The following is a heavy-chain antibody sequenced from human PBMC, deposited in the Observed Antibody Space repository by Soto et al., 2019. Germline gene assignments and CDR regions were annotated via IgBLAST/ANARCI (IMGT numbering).Heavy chain of an antibody. CDR3: ARAVGSSPFYYYYYYMDV. CDR2: IKQDGSEK. D-gene: IGHD6-6*01. Sequence: GGSLRLSCAASGFTFSSYWMSWVRQAPGKGLEWVANIKQDGSEKYYVDSVKGRFTISRDNAKNSLYLQMNSLRAEDTAVYYCARAVGSSPFYYYYYYMDVWGKGTTVTVSS. J-gene: IGHJ6*03. CDR1: GFTFSSYW. V-gene: IGHV3-7*01.